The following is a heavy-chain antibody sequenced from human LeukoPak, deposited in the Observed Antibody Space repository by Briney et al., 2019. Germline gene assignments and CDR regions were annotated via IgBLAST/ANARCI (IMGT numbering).Heavy chain of an antibody. V-gene: IGHV3-74*01. Sequence: GGSLRLSCALSGFTLSNYWTQWVRQAPGKGLVWVSRIKSDGTNTNYADSVRGRFTISRDNAKSTVYLQMNSLRVEDTAIYYCARDLLRGLDSWGQGILVTVSS. CDR2: IKSDGTNT. CDR3: ARDLLRGLDS. D-gene: IGHD3-10*01. J-gene: IGHJ4*02. CDR1: GFTLSNYW.